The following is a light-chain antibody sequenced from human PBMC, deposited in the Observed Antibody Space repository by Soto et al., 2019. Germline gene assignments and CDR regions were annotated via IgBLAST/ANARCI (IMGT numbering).Light chain of an antibody. J-gene: IGLJ3*02. Sequence: QSVLTQPPSASGSPGQSVTISCTGSSSDVGAYDYVSWYQQHPGTAPKLIISEVTKRPSGVADRFSGSKSGNTASLTVSGLQAEDEADYHCSSFAGNFWLFGGGTKVTVL. CDR3: SSFAGNFWL. V-gene: IGLV2-8*01. CDR1: SSDVGAYDY. CDR2: EVT.